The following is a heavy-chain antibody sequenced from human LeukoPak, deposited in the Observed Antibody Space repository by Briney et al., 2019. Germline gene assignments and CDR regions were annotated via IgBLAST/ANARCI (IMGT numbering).Heavy chain of an antibody. CDR3: ATYTQALGPPGTDY. CDR1: GFTFSDYW. J-gene: IGHJ4*02. Sequence: GGSLRLSCAVSGFTFSDYWMRWVRQPPGKGLEWVASINKDGSEVQYVGSVRGRFTISRDNAKNSVYLQMTSLGAEDTAVYYCATYTQALGPPGTDYWGLGTLVTVSS. D-gene: IGHD6-13*01. CDR2: INKDGSEV. V-gene: IGHV3-7*01.